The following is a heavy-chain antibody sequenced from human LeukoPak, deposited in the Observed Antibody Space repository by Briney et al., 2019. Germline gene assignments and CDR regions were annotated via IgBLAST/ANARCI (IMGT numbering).Heavy chain of an antibody. CDR2: IYYSGST. CDR1: GGSISSYY. Sequence: SETLSLTCTVSGGSISSYYWSWIRQPPGKGLEWIGYIYYSGSTNYNPSLKSRVTISVDTSKNQFSLKLSSVTAADTAVYYCARVADIVVVPAAHFDIWGQGTMVTVSS. D-gene: IGHD2-2*01. J-gene: IGHJ3*02. V-gene: IGHV4-59*01. CDR3: ARVADIVVVPAAHFDI.